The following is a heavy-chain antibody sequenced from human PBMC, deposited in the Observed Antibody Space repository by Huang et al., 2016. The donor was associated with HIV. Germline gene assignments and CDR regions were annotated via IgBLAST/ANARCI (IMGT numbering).Heavy chain of an antibody. CDR2: INSDGSSS. Sequence: EVQLVESGGGLVQPGGSLRLSCAASGFTFSSYWMHWVRQSPGKGMVWVIRINSDGSSSGYAEYVKGRFTISRDNAKNTLYLKMNSLRAEDTAVYYCVRDPRIQSWLNYFDYWGQGTLVSVSS. D-gene: IGHD3-22*01. CDR1: GFTFSSYW. J-gene: IGHJ4*02. V-gene: IGHV3-74*01. CDR3: VRDPRIQSWLNYFDY.